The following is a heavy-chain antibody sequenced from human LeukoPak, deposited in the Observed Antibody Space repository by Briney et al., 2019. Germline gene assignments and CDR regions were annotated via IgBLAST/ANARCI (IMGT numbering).Heavy chain of an antibody. Sequence: GGSLRLSCAASGFTFSTYTMNWVRQAPGKGLEWVSFISSSSSYMYYADSVKGRFTISRDNTKKSLYLQMNSLRAEDTAVYYCAKDSAPVMIRGVNWFDPWGQGTLVTVSS. J-gene: IGHJ5*02. CDR2: ISSSSSYM. D-gene: IGHD3-10*01. V-gene: IGHV3-21*01. CDR1: GFTFSTYT. CDR3: AKDSAPVMIRGVNWFDP.